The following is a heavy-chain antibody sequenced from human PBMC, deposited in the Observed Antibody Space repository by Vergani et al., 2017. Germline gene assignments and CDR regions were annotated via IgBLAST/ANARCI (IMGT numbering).Heavy chain of an antibody. J-gene: IGHJ4*02. D-gene: IGHD1-1*01. V-gene: IGHV5-51*01. Sequence: EVELVQSGPEMRKPGESLKISCKGSEYSFGHYWIVWVRQMPGKGLEWMGIIYPADSDTRYSPSFQGQVTISADKSISTAFLQWDSLKASDTALYYCARHTTYTDSWGQGTLVTVSS. CDR3: ARHTTYTDS. CDR1: EYSFGHYW. CDR2: IYPADSDT.